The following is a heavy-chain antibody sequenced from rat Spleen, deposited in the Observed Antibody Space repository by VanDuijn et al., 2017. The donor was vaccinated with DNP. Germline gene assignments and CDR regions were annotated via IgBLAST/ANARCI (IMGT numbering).Heavy chain of an antibody. D-gene: IGHD1-11*01. J-gene: IGHJ4*01. Sequence: QVQLKESGPGLVQPSETLSLTCTVSGFSLTTYSVSWVRQPSGKGPEWMGKMWYDGDTAYNSALKSRLSISRDTSQSQVFLKMNSLQTEDTAIYYCSRYGGYSALDAWGQGTSVTVSS. V-gene: IGHV2-34*01. CDR1: GFSLTTYS. CDR2: MWYDGDT. CDR3: SRYGGYSALDA.